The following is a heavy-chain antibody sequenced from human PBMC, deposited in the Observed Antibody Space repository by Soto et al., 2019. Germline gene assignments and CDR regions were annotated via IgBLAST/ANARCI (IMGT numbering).Heavy chain of an antibody. CDR2: IHAGDGKT. D-gene: IGHD2-2*01. CDR3: ARVPRYTSDIVEVTAGMYEEWFDP. CDR1: GYIFMNYA. J-gene: IGHJ5*02. Sequence: QVHLVQSGAEVKKPGASVKVSCKSSGYIFMNYAIHWVRQAPGQGFEWMGWIHAGDGKTKYPHSLQGRDTITRDRSAIKVYMELSGLTSEDPAVYYLARVPRYTSDIVEVTAGMYEEWFDPWGQGTLVTVSS. V-gene: IGHV1-3*01.